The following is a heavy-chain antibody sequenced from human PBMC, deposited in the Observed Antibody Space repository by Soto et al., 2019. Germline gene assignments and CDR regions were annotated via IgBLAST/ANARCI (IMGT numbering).Heavy chain of an antibody. J-gene: IGHJ4*02. CDR1: GYTFISYG. CDR3: ARAGYSTSWNGRLSTGFHGVEIDY. Sequence: QIQLLQSEAEVKRPGAAVKVSCQASGYTFISYGISWVRQAPGQGLAWMGWSSADNGKTDYAQELQGGVTLSTDTPTSTAYMEVRRLRCVGTAVYFCARAGYSTSWNGRLSTGFHGVEIDYWGQGTLVTVSS. D-gene: IGHD6-13*01. V-gene: IGHV1-18*01. CDR2: SSADNGKT.